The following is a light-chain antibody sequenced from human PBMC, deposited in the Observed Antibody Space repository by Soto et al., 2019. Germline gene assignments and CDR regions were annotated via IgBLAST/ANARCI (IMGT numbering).Light chain of an antibody. CDR3: QQYDNLPLT. Sequence: DIQMTQSPSPLSASVADRVTITCQPSQDISNYLNWYQQKPGKAPKLLIYDASNLETGVPSRFSGSGSGTDFTFTISSLQPEDIATYYCQQYDNLPLTFGGGTKVDIK. CDR2: DAS. J-gene: IGKJ4*01. CDR1: QDISNY. V-gene: IGKV1-33*01.